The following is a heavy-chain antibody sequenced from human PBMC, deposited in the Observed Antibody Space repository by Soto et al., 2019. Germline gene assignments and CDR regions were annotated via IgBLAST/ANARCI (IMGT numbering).Heavy chain of an antibody. CDR1: GGTFSSYA. V-gene: IGHV1-69*13. CDR3: ARGPRMIDHGMDV. CDR2: IIPIFGTA. D-gene: IGHD3-22*01. Sequence: SVKVSCKASGGTFSSYAISWVRQAPGQGLEWMGGIIPIFGTANYAQKFQGRVTSTADESTSTAYMELSSLRSEDTAVYYFARGPRMIDHGMDVWGQGTTVTVSS. J-gene: IGHJ6*02.